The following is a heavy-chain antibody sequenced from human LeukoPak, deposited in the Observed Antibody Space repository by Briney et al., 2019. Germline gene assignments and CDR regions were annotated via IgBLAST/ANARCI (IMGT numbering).Heavy chain of an antibody. Sequence: SETLSLTCAVYGGSVSGYYWSWIRQPPEKGLEWIGEISHGGRTHYTPSLQSRVTMSVDTSKNQFALNLNSVTAADTAVYYCARVPLRFLEPFDYWGQGILVTVSS. CDR2: ISHGGRT. J-gene: IGHJ4*02. CDR3: ARVPLRFLEPFDY. V-gene: IGHV4-34*01. D-gene: IGHD3-3*01. CDR1: GGSVSGYY.